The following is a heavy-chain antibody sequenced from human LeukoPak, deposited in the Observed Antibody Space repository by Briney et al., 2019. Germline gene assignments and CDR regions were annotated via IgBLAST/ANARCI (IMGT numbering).Heavy chain of an antibody. D-gene: IGHD2-2*01. J-gene: IGHJ3*02. CDR3: ARDTAALANDAFDI. CDR2: INHSGST. Sequence: SETLSLTCAVYGGSFSGYYWSWIRQPPGKGLEWIGEINHSGSTNYNPSLKSRVTISVDTSKNQFSLKLSSVTAADTAVYYCARDTAALANDAFDIWGQGTMVTVSS. CDR1: GGSFSGYY. V-gene: IGHV4-34*01.